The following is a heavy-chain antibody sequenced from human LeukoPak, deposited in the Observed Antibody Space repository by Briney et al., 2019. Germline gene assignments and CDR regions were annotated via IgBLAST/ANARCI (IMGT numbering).Heavy chain of an antibody. V-gene: IGHV4-39*01. CDR1: GGSISSSSYY. J-gene: IGHJ6*03. CDR2: IYYSGST. Sequence: SETLSLTCTVSGGSISSSSYYRGWIRQPPGKGLEWIGSIYYSGSTYYNPSLKSRVTISVDTSKNQFSLKLSSVTAADTAVYYCARHRTQLGYYYYYYMDVWGKGTTVTISS. D-gene: IGHD5-18*01. CDR3: ARHRTQLGYYYYYYMDV.